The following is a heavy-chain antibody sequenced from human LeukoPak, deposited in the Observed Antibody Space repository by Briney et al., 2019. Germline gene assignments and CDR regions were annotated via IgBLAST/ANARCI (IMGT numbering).Heavy chain of an antibody. Sequence: GGSLRLSCADSVFSFDDYGMSWVRPAPRKGLECVSGVNWTGGSTGYPNSLNGRFTISRYNAKNSMYLYINSLRAEDTAWYYCARSTTYYYGTGSYYFDYWGQGTLVTVSS. V-gene: IGHV3-20*04. CDR1: VFSFDDYG. CDR3: ARSTTYYYGTGSYYFDY. D-gene: IGHD3-10*01. CDR2: VNWTGGST. J-gene: IGHJ4*02.